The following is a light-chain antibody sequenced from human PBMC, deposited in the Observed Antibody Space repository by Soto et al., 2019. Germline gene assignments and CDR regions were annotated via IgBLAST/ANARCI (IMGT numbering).Light chain of an antibody. CDR3: EQRNSYPIT. V-gene: IGKV1-9*01. J-gene: IGKJ5*01. CDR2: AAS. CDR1: QGISSY. Sequence: DIQLTQSPSFLSASVGDRVTITCRASQGISSYLAWYQQKPGKAPKLLIYAASTLQSGVPSRFSGSGSGTAFSLTISSLQPEDFEPYYCEQRNSYPITCGQGTRLEIK.